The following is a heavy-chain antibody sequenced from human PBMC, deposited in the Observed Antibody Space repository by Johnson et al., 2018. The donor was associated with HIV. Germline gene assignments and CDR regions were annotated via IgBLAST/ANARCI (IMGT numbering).Heavy chain of an antibody. D-gene: IGHD4-23*01. CDR1: GFSFSSYA. CDR3: ASGEDYGGNYGAFDI. CDR2: ISYDGSKK. J-gene: IGHJ3*02. V-gene: IGHV3-30*04. Sequence: QVQLVESGGGVVQPGRSLRLSCAASGFSFSSYAMHWVRQAPGKGLEWVAVISYDGSKKYYADSVKGRFTISRDNSKNTLYLQMHRLRADDTAVYYCASGEDYGGNYGAFDIWGQGTMVTVSS.